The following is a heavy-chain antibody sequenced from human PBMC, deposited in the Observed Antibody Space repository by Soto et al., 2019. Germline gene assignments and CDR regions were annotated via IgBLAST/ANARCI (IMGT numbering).Heavy chain of an antibody. CDR3: VIHYDYDSTKNDAFDI. D-gene: IGHD3-22*01. J-gene: IGHJ3*02. V-gene: IGHV4-31*03. CDR2: ISHSGYT. CDR1: AVSISSDDYY. Sequence: QVQLQESGPGLVKPSQTLSLTCTVSAVSISSDDYYWSWIRQHPGEGLEWIGYISHSGYTYYNPSLKSRVTMSLDTSQNQFSLRLNSVTAADTAVYYCVIHYDYDSTKNDAFDIWGQGTLVTVSS.